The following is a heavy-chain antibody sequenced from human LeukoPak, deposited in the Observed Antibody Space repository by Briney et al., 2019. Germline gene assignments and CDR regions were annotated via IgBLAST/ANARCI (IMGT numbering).Heavy chain of an antibody. Sequence: SVKVSRKASGGTFSSYAISWVRQAPGQGLEWMGRIIPIFGTANYAQKFQGRVTITTDESTSTAYMELSSLRSEDTAVYYCAEGWSSSSSFDYWGQGTLVTVSS. V-gene: IGHV1-69*05. J-gene: IGHJ4*02. CDR2: IIPIFGTA. D-gene: IGHD6-6*01. CDR3: AEGWSSSSSFDY. CDR1: GGTFSSYA.